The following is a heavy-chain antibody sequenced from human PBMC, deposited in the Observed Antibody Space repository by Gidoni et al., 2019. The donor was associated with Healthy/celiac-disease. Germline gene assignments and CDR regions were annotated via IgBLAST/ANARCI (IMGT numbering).Heavy chain of an antibody. CDR2: ISSSRSYI. CDR1: GFTFSSYS. Sequence: EVQLVESGGGLVKPGGSLRLSCAASGFTFSSYSMNWVRQSPGKGLEWVSSISSSRSYIYYADSGTGRFTISRDNAKNSLYLQMNSLRADDTAVYYCARSRSGSGSLYYFDYWGQGTLVTVSS. D-gene: IGHD3-10*01. V-gene: IGHV3-21*01. J-gene: IGHJ4*02. CDR3: ARSRSGSGSLYYFDY.